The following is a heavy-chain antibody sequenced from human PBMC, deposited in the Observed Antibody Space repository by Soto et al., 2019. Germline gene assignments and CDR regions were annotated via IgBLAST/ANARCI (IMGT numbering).Heavy chain of an antibody. CDR1: GYTFTGYY. Sequence: ASVKVSCKASGYTFTGYYMHWVRQAPGQGLEWMGWINPSSGGTNYAQKFQGRVTMTRDTSISTAYMELSRLRSDDTAVYYCARDLSSYYDFWSGVYYGMDVWGQGTTVTVSS. CDR3: ARDLSSYYDFWSGVYYGMDV. D-gene: IGHD3-3*01. CDR2: INPSSGGT. V-gene: IGHV1-2*02. J-gene: IGHJ6*02.